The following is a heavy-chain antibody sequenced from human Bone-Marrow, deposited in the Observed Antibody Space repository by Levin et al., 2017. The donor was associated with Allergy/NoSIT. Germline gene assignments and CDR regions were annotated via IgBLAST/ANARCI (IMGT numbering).Heavy chain of an antibody. Sequence: GGSLRLSCAASGFTFSDYYMNWIRQAPGKGLEWVSYISSDSSSTNYADSVKGRFTISRDNAKNSLYLQMNSLRAEDTAVYYCARLPKRDYNFGSGTGYMDVWGRGTTVTVSS. CDR2: ISSDSSST. CDR1: GFTFSDYY. D-gene: IGHD3-3*01. V-gene: IGHV3-11*06. J-gene: IGHJ6*03. CDR3: ARLPKRDYNFGSGTGYMDV.